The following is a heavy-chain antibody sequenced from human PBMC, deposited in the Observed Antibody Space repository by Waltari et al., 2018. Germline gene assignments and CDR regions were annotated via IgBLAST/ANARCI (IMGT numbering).Heavy chain of an antibody. D-gene: IGHD4-17*01. Sequence: VQLVESGGGLIQPGGSLRLSCAASGFTVSSNYMSWVRQAPGKGLEWVSVIYSGGSTYYADSVKGRFTISRDNSKNTLYLQMNSLRAEDTAVYYCARGHEIYGDYGSFDYWGQGTLVTVSS. CDR1: GFTVSSNY. V-gene: IGHV3-53*01. CDR3: ARGHEIYGDYGSFDY. J-gene: IGHJ4*02. CDR2: IYSGGST.